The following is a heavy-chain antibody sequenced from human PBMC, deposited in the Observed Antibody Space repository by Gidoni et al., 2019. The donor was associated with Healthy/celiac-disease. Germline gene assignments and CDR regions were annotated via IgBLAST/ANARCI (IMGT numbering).Heavy chain of an antibody. CDR3: ARGAQDWSGYYLGERYYFDY. CDR2: ISAYNGNT. D-gene: IGHD3-3*01. CDR1: GYTFTSYG. Sequence: QVQLVQSGAEVKKPGASVKVSCKASGYTFTSYGLSWVRQAPGQGLEWMGWISAYNGNTNYAQKRQGRVTMTTDTSTSTAYMELRSLRSDDTAVYYCARGAQDWSGYYLGERYYFDYWGQGTLVTVSS. J-gene: IGHJ4*02. V-gene: IGHV1-18*01.